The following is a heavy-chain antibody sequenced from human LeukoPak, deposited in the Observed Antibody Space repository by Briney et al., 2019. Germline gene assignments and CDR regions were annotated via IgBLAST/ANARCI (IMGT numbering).Heavy chain of an antibody. V-gene: IGHV3-30*03. Sequence: GGSLRLSCAASGFTFSSYGMHWVRQAPGKGLEWVAVISYDGSNKYYADSVKGRFTISRDNSKNTLYLQMNSLRAEDTAVYYCARAEMGDSSGYYYYFDYWGQGTLVTVSS. J-gene: IGHJ4*02. CDR3: ARAEMGDSSGYYYYFDY. D-gene: IGHD3-22*01. CDR2: ISYDGSNK. CDR1: GFTFSSYG.